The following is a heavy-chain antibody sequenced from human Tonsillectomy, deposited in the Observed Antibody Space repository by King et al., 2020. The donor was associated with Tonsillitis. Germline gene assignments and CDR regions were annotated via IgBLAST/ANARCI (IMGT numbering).Heavy chain of an antibody. V-gene: IGHV3-15*01. CDR1: GLTFSDAW. CDR2: IKSKGGGGTT. Sequence: VQLVESGGDLTKPGGSLRLSCVVSGLTFSDAWMTWVRQAPGKGLEWVGRIKSKGGGGTTDFAAPVKGRFTISRDDTKNTVYLQMNSLKTEDTAVYYCVQVRHPRSWSLGSWGQRTLVPV. D-gene: IGHD2-15*01. J-gene: IGHJ1*01. CDR3: VQVRHPRSWSLGS.